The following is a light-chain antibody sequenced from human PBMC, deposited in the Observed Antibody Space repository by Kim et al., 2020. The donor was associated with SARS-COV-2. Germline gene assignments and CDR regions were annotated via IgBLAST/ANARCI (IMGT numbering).Light chain of an antibody. V-gene: IGKV1-6*01. CDR2: AAS. J-gene: IGKJ1*01. CDR1: QAIRNE. Sequence: AIQMTQSPPSLSASVGDRVNITCRASQAIRNELGWYQQKPGKAPKLLIYAASSLQSGVPSRFSGSGSGTDFTLTISSLQPEYFATYYCLQDYNYVWTFGHGTKVDIK. CDR3: LQDYNYVWT.